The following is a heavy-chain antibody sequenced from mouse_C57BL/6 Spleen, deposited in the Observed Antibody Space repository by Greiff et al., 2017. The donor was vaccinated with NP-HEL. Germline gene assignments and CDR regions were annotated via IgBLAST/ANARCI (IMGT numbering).Heavy chain of an antibody. D-gene: IGHD3-2*02. V-gene: IGHV3-6*01. J-gene: IGHJ2*01. CDR1: GYSITSGYY. Sequence: DVHLVESGPGLVKPSQSLSLTCSVTGYSITSGYYWNWIRQFPGNKLEWMGYISYDGSNNYNPSLKNRISITRDTSKNQFFLKLNSVTTEDTATYYCARGLRLDYWGQGTTLTVSS. CDR2: ISYDGSN. CDR3: ARGLRLDY.